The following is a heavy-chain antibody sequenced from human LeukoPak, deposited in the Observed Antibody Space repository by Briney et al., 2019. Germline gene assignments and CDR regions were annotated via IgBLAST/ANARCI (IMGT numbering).Heavy chain of an antibody. Sequence: PGRSLRLSCAASGFTFSSYGMHWVRQAPGKGLEWVSVIWYDGSNKYYADSVKGRFTISRDNSKNTLYLQMNSLRAEDTAVYYCARVWGSSGLDYWGQGTLVTVSS. CDR2: IWYDGSNK. V-gene: IGHV3-33*01. CDR3: ARVWGSSGLDY. D-gene: IGHD6-19*01. J-gene: IGHJ4*02. CDR1: GFTFSSYG.